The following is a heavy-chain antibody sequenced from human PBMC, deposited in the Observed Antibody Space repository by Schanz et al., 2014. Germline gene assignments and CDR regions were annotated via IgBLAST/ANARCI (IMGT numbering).Heavy chain of an antibody. CDR2: ISSSSSTR. Sequence: EVQLLESGGGLVQPGGSLRLSCAASGFTFSSYAMSWVRQAPGKGLEWVSYISSSSSTRYYADSVKGRFTISRDNAKNSLFLQRSSLRAEDTAVYYCAKGRFGELSAFDIWGQGTMVTVSP. CDR1: GFTFSSYA. D-gene: IGHD3-10*01. V-gene: IGHV3-48*01. J-gene: IGHJ3*02. CDR3: AKGRFGELSAFDI.